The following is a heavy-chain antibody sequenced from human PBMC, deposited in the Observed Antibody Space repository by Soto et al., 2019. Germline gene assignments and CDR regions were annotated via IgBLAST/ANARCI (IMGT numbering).Heavy chain of an antibody. CDR3: AGARLWFDS. V-gene: IGHV4-30-4*01. CDR1: RGSISSGDYY. CDR2: IYYSGST. Sequence: QVQLQESGPGLVKPSQTLSLTCTVSRGSISSGDYYWSWIRQPPGKGLEWIGYIYYSGSTYYNPSLRSRVTISVDTPKNQFPLKLRSVTPADRAVYSCAGARLWFDSWGQGTRVTPSS. D-gene: IGHD4-17*01. J-gene: IGHJ5*01.